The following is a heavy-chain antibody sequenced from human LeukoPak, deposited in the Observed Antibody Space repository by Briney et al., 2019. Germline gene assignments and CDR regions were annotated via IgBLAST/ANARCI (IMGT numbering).Heavy chain of an antibody. D-gene: IGHD2-2*01. V-gene: IGHV4-4*02. J-gene: IGHJ4*02. CDR2: IYHSGST. CDR3: ARAYCSSTSCYVGVDY. Sequence: SGTLSLTCAVSGGSISSSNWWSWVRQPPGKGLEWIGEIYHSGSTNYNPSLKSRVTISVDKSKNQFSLKLSSVTAADTAVYYCARAYCSSTSCYVGVDYWGRGTLVTVSS. CDR1: GGSISSSNW.